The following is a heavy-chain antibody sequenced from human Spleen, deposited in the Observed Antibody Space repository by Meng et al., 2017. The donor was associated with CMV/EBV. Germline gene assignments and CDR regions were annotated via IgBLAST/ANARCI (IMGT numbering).Heavy chain of an antibody. Sequence: SLRLPCATSGFTFRSYAMGWGRQAPGKGLEWVSTISADGGSTYYANSVMGWFTISRDNSNNTLYLQMNSLRVEDTAVYYCVKGAGGGHLGQGTLVTVSS. CDR3: VKGAGGGH. V-gene: IGHV3-23*01. J-gene: IGHJ4*02. D-gene: IGHD3-10*01. CDR1: GFTFRSYA. CDR2: ISADGGST.